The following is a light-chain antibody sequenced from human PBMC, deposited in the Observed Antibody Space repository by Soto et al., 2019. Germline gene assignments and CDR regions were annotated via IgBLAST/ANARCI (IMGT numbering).Light chain of an antibody. CDR3: QQYGSWPLT. V-gene: IGKV3-15*01. Sequence: EIVMTQSPATLSVSPGERATLSCRASQTVADSLVWYQQKPGQPPRPLIKGASTRATGIPATFSGSGSGTEFTLTISSLQSEDFAVYFCQQYGSWPLTFGGGTKVEI. J-gene: IGKJ4*01. CDR1: QTVADS. CDR2: GAS.